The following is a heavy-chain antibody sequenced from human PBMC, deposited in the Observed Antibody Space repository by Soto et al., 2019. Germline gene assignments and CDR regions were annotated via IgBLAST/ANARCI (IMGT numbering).Heavy chain of an antibody. CDR2: INHSGST. J-gene: IGHJ4*02. V-gene: IGHV4-34*01. CDR1: GGSFSGYY. CDR3: ARDGEKVDY. Sequence: PSETLSLTCAVYGGSFSGYYWSWIRQPPGKGLEWIGEINHSGSTNYNPSLKSRVTISVDTSKNQFSLKLSSVTAADTAVYYCARDGEKVDYWGQGTLVTVSS.